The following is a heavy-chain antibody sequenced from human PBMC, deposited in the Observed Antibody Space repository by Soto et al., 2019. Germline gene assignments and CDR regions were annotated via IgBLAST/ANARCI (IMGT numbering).Heavy chain of an antibody. J-gene: IGHJ4*03. CDR3: ARVYGDYLDY. D-gene: IGHD4-17*01. Sequence: SETLSLTCTVSGGSISSRGYYWGWIRQPPGKGLEWIGTIYYSGSTYYNPSLKSRVTISVDTSKNQFSLKLSSVTAADTAVYYCARVYGDYLDYWGQRTTVTVSS. V-gene: IGHV4-39*07. CDR2: IYYSGST. CDR1: GGSISSRGYY.